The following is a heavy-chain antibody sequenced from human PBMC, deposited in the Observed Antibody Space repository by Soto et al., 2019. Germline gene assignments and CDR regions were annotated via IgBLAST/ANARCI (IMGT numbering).Heavy chain of an antibody. CDR2: IYPGDSDT. V-gene: IGHV5-51*01. J-gene: IGHJ4*02. CDR3: ARREVNCSGGSCYDYVDY. D-gene: IGHD2-15*01. Sequence: GESLKISCKGSGYSFTSYWIGWVRQMPGKGPEWMGIIYPGDSDTRYSRSFQGQVTIYADKSISTAYLKWSSLKASDTAMYYCARREVNCSGGSCYDYVDYWGQGTLVTVSS. CDR1: GYSFTSYW.